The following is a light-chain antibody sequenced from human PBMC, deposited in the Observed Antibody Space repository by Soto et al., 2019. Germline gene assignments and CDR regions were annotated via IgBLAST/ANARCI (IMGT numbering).Light chain of an antibody. J-gene: IGLJ2*01. CDR3: SSYTSSSPVV. CDR1: ISDIGGYNF. CDR2: DVN. Sequence: QSALTQPASVSGSPGQSITISCTGTISDIGGYNFISWYQHHPGKAPKLVIYDVNNRPSGISYRFSGSKSGNTASLTISGLQAEDEADYYCSSYTSSSPVVFGGGTKVTVL. V-gene: IGLV2-14*01.